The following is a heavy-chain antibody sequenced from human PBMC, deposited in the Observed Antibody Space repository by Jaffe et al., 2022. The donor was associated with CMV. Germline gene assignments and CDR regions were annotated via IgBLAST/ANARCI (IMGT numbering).Heavy chain of an antibody. V-gene: IGHV3-21*01. D-gene: IGHD3-22*01. CDR2: ISSSSSYI. CDR1: GFTFSSYS. Sequence: EVQLVESGGGLVKPGGSLRLSCAASGFTFSSYSMNWVRQAPGKGLEWVSSISSSSSYIYYADSVKGRFTISRDNAKNSLYLQMNSLRAEDTAVYYCAREDTMIVTPMGFDYWGQGTLVTVSS. CDR3: AREDTMIVTPMGFDY. J-gene: IGHJ4*02.